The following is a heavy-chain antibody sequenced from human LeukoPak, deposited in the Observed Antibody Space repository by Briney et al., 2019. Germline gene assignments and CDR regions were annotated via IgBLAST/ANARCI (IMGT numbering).Heavy chain of an antibody. CDR3: ARVIKSIAVMKAFDL. Sequence: PGGSLRLSCVASGFSFSDYYMSWIRQAPGKGLEGVSYISSSGSSIYHADSVKGRFTISRDNAKNSLYLQMNSLRAEDTAVYYCARVIKSIAVMKAFDLWGQGTVVTVSS. CDR1: GFSFSDYY. V-gene: IGHV3-11*04. J-gene: IGHJ3*01. D-gene: IGHD6-19*01. CDR2: ISSSGSSI.